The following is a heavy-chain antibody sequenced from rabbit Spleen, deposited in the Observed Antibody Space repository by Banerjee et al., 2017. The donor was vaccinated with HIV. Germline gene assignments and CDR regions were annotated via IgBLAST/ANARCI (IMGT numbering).Heavy chain of an antibody. J-gene: IGHJ4*01. CDR2: IYGGSLSLT. Sequence: QSLEESGGDLVKPEGSLTLTCTASGFSFNNNHYMCWVRQAPGKGLEWIGCIYGGSLSLTWYASWAKGRFTISKTSSTTVTLQMPSLTAADTATYFCAREGFAGSPDNGYVTGDFNLWGPGTLVTVS. CDR1: GFSFNNNHY. CDR3: AREGFAGSPDNGYVTGDFNL. V-gene: IGHV1S40*01. D-gene: IGHD4-2*01.